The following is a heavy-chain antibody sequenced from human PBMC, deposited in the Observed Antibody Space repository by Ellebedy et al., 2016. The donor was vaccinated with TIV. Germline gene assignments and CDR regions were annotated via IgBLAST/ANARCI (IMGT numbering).Heavy chain of an antibody. CDR1: GFTFSNHA. D-gene: IGHD1/OR15-1a*01. V-gene: IGHV3-23*01. Sequence: PGGSLRLSCAASGFTFSNHAMNWVRQAPGRGLEWVSVISARDGRTYYVDSVKGRFTISRDNSKNTLYLQMSSLRAEDTAIYYCVKDKDDWNNGFDYWGQGTLVTVSS. CDR3: VKDKDDWNNGFDY. J-gene: IGHJ4*02. CDR2: ISARDGRT.